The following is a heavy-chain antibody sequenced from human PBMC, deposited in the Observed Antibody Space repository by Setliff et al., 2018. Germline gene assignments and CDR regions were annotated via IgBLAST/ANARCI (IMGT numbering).Heavy chain of an antibody. D-gene: IGHD3-10*01. CDR1: GYTFTGYY. J-gene: IGHJ5*02. V-gene: IGHV1-2*04. Sequence: ASVKVSCKASGYTFTGYYMHWVRQAPGQGLEWMGWINPNSGGTNYAQKFQGWVTMTRDTSISTAYMELSSLRSEDTAVYYCARAELLWFGGFDPWGQGTLVTVSS. CDR3: ARAELLWFGGFDP. CDR2: INPNSGGT.